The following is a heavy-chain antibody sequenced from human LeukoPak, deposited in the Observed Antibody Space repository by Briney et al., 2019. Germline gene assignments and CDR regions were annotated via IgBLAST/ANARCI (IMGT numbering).Heavy chain of an antibody. CDR2: IKQDGSEK. V-gene: IGHV3-7*01. CDR1: GFTFSSYW. CDR3: ARDAYYDFWSGYYLGLYYSDY. J-gene: IGHJ4*02. D-gene: IGHD3-3*01. Sequence: GGSLRLSCAASGFTFSSYWMSWVRQAPGKGLEWVANIKQDGSEKYYVDSVKGRFTISRDNAKNSLYLQMNSLRAEDTAVYYCARDAYYDFWSGYYLGLYYSDYWGQGTLVTVSS.